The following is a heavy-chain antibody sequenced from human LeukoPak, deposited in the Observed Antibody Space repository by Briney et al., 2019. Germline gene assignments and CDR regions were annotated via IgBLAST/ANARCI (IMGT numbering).Heavy chain of an antibody. CDR1: GDSISSYY. CDR2: IYYSGST. J-gene: IGHJ6*03. Sequence: PSETLSLTCTVSGDSISSYYWSWIRQPPGKGLEWIGYIYYSGSTNYNPSLKSRVTISVDTSKNQFSLKLSSVTAADTAVYYCASLGDSSGYYYYYYMDVWGKGTTVTVSS. V-gene: IGHV4-59*08. CDR3: ASLGDSSGYYYYYYMDV. D-gene: IGHD3-22*01.